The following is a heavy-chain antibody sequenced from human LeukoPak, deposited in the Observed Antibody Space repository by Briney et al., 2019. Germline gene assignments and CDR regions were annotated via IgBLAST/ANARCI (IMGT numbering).Heavy chain of an antibody. CDR3: AKGGLGSGSYYSRFDF. D-gene: IGHD3-10*01. J-gene: IGHJ4*02. CDR2: ISGSGGST. V-gene: IGHV3-23*01. CDR1: GVTFSSYA. Sequence: GSLRLSCAASGVTFSSYAMSWVRQAPGKGLEWVSVISGSGGSTSYADSVKGRFTISRDNSKNTLYLQMNSLRAEDTAVYYCAKGGLGSGSYYSRFDFWGQGTLVTVSS.